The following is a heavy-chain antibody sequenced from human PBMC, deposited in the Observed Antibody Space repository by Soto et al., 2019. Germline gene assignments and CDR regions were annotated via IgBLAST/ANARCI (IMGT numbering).Heavy chain of an antibody. D-gene: IGHD3-22*01. V-gene: IGHV4-59*01. Sequence: QVQLQESGPGLVKPSETLSLTCTVSGGSISSYYWSWIRQPPGKGLEWIGYIYYSGSTNYNPSLKSRVTISVDTSKNQFSLKLSSVTAADTAVYYCARAAVITKGYNWFDPWGQGTLVTVSS. CDR3: ARAAVITKGYNWFDP. J-gene: IGHJ5*02. CDR2: IYYSGST. CDR1: GGSISSYY.